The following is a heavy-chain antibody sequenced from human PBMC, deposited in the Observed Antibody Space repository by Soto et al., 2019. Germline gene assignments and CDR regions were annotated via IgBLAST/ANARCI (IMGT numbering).Heavy chain of an antibody. J-gene: IGHJ4*02. CDR1: GYTFTSYG. CDR3: ARDNELLWFGGYDY. Sequence: GASVKVSCKASGYTFTSYGISWVRQAPGQGLEWMGWISAYNGNTNYAQKLQGRVTMTTDTSTSTAYMELRSLRSDDTAVYYCARDNELLWFGGYDYWGQGTLVTVSS. CDR2: ISAYNGNT. V-gene: IGHV1-18*01. D-gene: IGHD3-10*01.